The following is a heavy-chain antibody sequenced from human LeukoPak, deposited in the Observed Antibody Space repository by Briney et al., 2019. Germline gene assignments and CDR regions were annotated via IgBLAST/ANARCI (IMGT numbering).Heavy chain of an antibody. D-gene: IGHD2-2*01. J-gene: IGHJ4*02. CDR3: AREYCTRTTCYFDY. CDR1: GGSISSDY. CDR2: ILYRGST. V-gene: IGHV4-59*01. Sequence: PSETLSLTCSVSGGSISSDYWSWIRQPPEKGLERIGYILYRGSTNYNPSLKSRLTISVDTSKNQFSLKLGSVTAADTAVYYCAREYCTRTTCYFDYWGQGTLVTVSS.